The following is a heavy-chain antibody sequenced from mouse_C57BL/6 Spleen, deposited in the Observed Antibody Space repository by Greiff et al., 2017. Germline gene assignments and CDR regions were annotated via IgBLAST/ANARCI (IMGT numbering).Heavy chain of an antibody. CDR3: ARKGDYDDVIDY. Sequence: EVKLMESGPELVKPGASVKISCKASGYSFTGYYMNWVKQSPEKSLEWIGEINPSTGGTTYNQKFKAKATLTVEKSSSTAYMQLKSLTSEDSAVYYCARKGDYDDVIDYWGQGTTLTVSS. J-gene: IGHJ2*01. CDR2: INPSTGGT. V-gene: IGHV1-42*01. CDR1: GYSFTGYY. D-gene: IGHD2-4*01.